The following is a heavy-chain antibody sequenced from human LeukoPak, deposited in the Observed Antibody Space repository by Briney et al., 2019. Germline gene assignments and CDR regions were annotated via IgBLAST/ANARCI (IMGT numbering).Heavy chain of an antibody. CDR3: ARGGPDSSDYSSLFDY. D-gene: IGHD3-22*01. CDR2: INSDRSSR. CDR1: GFTFSNYW. V-gene: IGHV3-74*01. J-gene: IGHJ4*02. Sequence: PGGSLRLSCAASGFTFSNYWMSWVRQAPGKGLVWVARINSDRSSRHYADSVKGRFTISRGNAKNTLHLQMTSLRAEDTAVYYCARGGPDSSDYSSLFDYWGRGILVTVSS.